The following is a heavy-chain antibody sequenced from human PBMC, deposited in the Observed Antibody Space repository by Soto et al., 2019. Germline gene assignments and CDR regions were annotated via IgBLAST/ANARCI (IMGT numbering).Heavy chain of an antibody. CDR3: ARHSLALRKNNWFDP. J-gene: IGHJ5*02. CDR2: IFYLGSS. D-gene: IGHD3-3*02. Sequence: SETLSLTCTVSGDSIISSDFYWGWVRQPPGKGLEWIGSIFYLGSSYYNPSLKSRVTVSVDTSKNQFSLRLRSVTAADTALYFCARHSLALRKNNWFDPWGQGIMVTVSS. CDR1: GDSIISSDFY. V-gene: IGHV4-39*01.